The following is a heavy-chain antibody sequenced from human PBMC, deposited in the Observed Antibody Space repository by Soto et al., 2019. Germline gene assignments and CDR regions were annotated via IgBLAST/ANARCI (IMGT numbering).Heavy chain of an antibody. V-gene: IGHV5-51*01. J-gene: IGHJ4*02. CDR3: ARPGGGYCSGGSCYSGFDY. CDR2: IYPGDSDT. Sequence: PGESLKISCKGSGYSFTSYWIGWVRQMPGKGLEWMGIIYPGDSDTRYSPSFQGQVTISADKSISTAYLQWSSLKASDTAMYYCARPGGGYCSGGSCYSGFDYWGQGTLVTVSS. CDR1: GYSFTSYW. D-gene: IGHD2-15*01.